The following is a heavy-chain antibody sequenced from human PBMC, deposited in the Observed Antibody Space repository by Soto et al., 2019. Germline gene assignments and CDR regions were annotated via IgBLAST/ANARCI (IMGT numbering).Heavy chain of an antibody. CDR3: ARGSCSSSSCYKEYYFDL. V-gene: IGHV1-69*13. CDR2: IIPMFGTS. Sequence: SVKVSCKASGGTFSGYAISWVRQAPGQGLEWMGEIIPMFGTSNYAQKFQGRVTITADESTSTAYMELSSLRSEDTAVYYCARGSCSSSSCYKEYYFDLWSQGTLVTGSS. J-gene: IGHJ4*02. CDR1: GGTFSGYA. D-gene: IGHD2-2*02.